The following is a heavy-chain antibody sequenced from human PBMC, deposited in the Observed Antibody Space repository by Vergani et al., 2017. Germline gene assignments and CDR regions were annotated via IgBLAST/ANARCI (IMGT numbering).Heavy chain of an antibody. Sequence: QVQLQESGPGLVKPSETLSLTCTVSGGSISSYYWSWIRQPPGKGLEWIGYIYYSGSTNYNPSLKSRVTISVDTSKNQFSLKLSSVTAADTAVYYCARGHDYGDYCWFDPWGQGTLVTVSS. D-gene: IGHD4-17*01. J-gene: IGHJ5*02. CDR1: GGSISSYY. CDR3: ARGHDYGDYCWFDP. V-gene: IGHV4-59*01. CDR2: IYYSGST.